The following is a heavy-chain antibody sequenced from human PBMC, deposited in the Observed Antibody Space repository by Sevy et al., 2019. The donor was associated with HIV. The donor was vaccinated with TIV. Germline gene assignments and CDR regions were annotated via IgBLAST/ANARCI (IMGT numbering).Heavy chain of an antibody. Sequence: GGSLRLSCAVSGFTFSNHAISWVRQAPGKGLEWVSGISGSGGSTHFADSVKGRFTISRDNSKNTLYLQMKSLRAEDTAVYYCAKDSEHSGVNYFDCWGQGTLVTVSS. CDR3: AKDSEHSGVNYFDC. CDR2: ISGSGGST. J-gene: IGHJ4*02. D-gene: IGHD2-21*01. V-gene: IGHV3-23*01. CDR1: GFTFSNHA.